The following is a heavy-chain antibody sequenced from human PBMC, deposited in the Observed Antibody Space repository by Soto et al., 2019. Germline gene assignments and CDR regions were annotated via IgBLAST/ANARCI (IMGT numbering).Heavy chain of an antibody. J-gene: IGHJ6*02. D-gene: IGHD2-2*01. CDR3: ARDLTGYAMDV. Sequence: GGSLRLSCAASGFTLSSHSMDWVRQAPGKGLEWVSYISFSGSVIHYADSVKGRFTIPKDNAKNSLYLQMNTLRAEDTAVYYCARDLTGYAMDVWGQGTTVTVSS. V-gene: IGHV3-48*04. CDR1: GFTLSSHS. CDR2: ISFSGSVI.